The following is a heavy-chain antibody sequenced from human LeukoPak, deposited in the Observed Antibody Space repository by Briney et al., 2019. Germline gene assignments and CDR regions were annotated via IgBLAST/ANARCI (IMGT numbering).Heavy chain of an antibody. CDR1: GFTSDDYA. V-gene: IGHV3-9*02. CDR2: ISRNSDTI. CDR3: AKSYINYGGNSADAFDI. Sequence: PGRSLILSCAASGFTSDDYAMHWVRQAPGKGLEWVSGISRNSDTIGYADSVKGRFTISRDNAKNSLYLQINSLRIEDMALYYCAKSYINYGGNSADAFDIWGQGTMVTVSS. D-gene: IGHD4-23*01. J-gene: IGHJ3*02.